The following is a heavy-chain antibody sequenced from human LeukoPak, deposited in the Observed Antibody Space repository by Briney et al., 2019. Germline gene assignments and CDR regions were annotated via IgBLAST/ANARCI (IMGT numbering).Heavy chain of an antibody. CDR2: INSDGSGT. V-gene: IGHV3-74*01. CDR1: GFTFSTYW. CDR3: TRTEGAAARMY. J-gene: IGHJ4*02. Sequence: PWGSLRLSCAASGFTFSTYWMHWVRQAPGKGLVWVSRINSDGSGTTYADSVKGRFTISRDNAKNTLYLQMNSLRAEDTAVYYCTRTEGAAARMYWGQGTLVTVSS. D-gene: IGHD6-13*01.